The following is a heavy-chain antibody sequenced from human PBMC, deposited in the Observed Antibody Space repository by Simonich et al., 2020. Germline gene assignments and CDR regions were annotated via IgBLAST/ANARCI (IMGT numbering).Heavy chain of an antibody. Sequence: QVQLVQSGAEVKKPGASVKVSCKASGYTFTGYYMHWVRQAPGQGLEWMEGSNPNSGFKNYAQKVQGRVTMTRDTSISTAYMELSRLRSDDTAVYYCARDPVVPAAIRNAFDIWGQGTMVTVSS. CDR2: SNPNSGFK. CDR3: ARDPVVPAAIRNAFDI. J-gene: IGHJ3*02. V-gene: IGHV1-2*02. CDR1: GYTFTGYY. D-gene: IGHD2-2*01.